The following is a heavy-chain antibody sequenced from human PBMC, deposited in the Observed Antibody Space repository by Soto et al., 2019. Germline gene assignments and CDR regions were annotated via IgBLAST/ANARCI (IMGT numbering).Heavy chain of an antibody. CDR1: GYSFTSYW. CDR3: ARDSEPRYCSGGSCYSNLNDAFDI. CDR2: IYPGDSDT. Sequence: PGESLKISCKGSGYSFTSYWIGWVRQMPGKGLEWMGIIYPGDSDTRYSPSFQGQVTISADKSISTADLQWSSLKASDTAMYYCARDSEPRYCSGGSCYSNLNDAFDIWGQGTMVTVSS. J-gene: IGHJ3*02. D-gene: IGHD2-15*01. V-gene: IGHV5-51*01.